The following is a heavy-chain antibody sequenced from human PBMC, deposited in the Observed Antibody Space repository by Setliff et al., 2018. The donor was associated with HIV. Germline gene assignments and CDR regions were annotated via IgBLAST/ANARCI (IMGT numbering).Heavy chain of an antibody. CDR1: GGSISSYY. CDR3: VRHISPVDAFDV. V-gene: IGHV4-59*08. Sequence: SETLSLTCTVSGGSISSYYWSVFRQPPGKGLEWIGYIYYSGSSNYNPSLKSRVTISVDTSNNQFSLELRSVTAADTAVYYCVRHISPVDAFDVWGQGTMVTVSS. CDR2: IYYSGSS. D-gene: IGHD3-3*02. J-gene: IGHJ3*01.